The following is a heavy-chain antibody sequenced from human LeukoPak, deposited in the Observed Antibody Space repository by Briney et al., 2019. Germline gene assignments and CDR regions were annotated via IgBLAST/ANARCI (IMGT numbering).Heavy chain of an antibody. V-gene: IGHV1-2*02. J-gene: IGHJ3*02. CDR3: ARADQLDYFDAFDI. CDR1: GYTFTAYY. D-gene: IGHD2-2*01. Sequence: GASVKVSCKASGYTFTAYYMHWVRQAPGQGLEWMGWINPNSGGTNYAQKLQGRVTMTTDTSTSTAYMELRSLRSDDTAVYYCARADQLDYFDAFDIWGQGTMVTVSS. CDR2: INPNSGGT.